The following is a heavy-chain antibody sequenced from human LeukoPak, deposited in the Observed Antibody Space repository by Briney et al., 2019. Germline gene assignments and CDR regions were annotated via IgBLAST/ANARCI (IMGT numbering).Heavy chain of an antibody. J-gene: IGHJ4*02. Sequence: GGSLRLSCAASGFTFSSYGMHWVRQAPGKGLEWVAVIWNDGSNKYYADSVKGRFTISRDNSKNTLYLQMNSLRAEDTAVYYCARVQEYGSGSYYPIDYWGQGTLVTVSS. D-gene: IGHD3-10*01. CDR3: ARVQEYGSGSYYPIDY. CDR1: GFTFSSYG. CDR2: IWNDGSNK. V-gene: IGHV3-33*01.